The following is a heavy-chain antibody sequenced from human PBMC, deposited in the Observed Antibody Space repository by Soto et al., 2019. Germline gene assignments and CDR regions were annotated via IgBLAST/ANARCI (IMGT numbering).Heavy chain of an antibody. Sequence: GGSLRLSCAASGFIFSSSEMDWVRQAPGKGLEWLSHITSDGSATYYSDSVKRRFTISRDDAKNLVYLQMNSLRAEYTAVYYCAREWVSGYIDSWGQEALVTVSS. J-gene: IGHJ4*02. D-gene: IGHD3-22*01. V-gene: IGHV3-48*03. CDR3: AREWVSGYIDS. CDR2: ITSDGSAT. CDR1: GFIFSSSE.